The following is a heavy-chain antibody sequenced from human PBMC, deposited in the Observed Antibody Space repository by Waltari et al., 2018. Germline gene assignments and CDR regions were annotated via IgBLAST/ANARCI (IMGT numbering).Heavy chain of an antibody. J-gene: IGHJ3*02. V-gene: IGHV4-39*01. D-gene: IGHD6-13*01. CDR1: GGSISSSSYY. Sequence: QLQLQESGPGLVKPSETLSLTCTVSGGSISSSSYYWGWIRQPPGKGLEWIGSIYYSGSTYYNQSLKSRVTISVDTSKNQFSRKLSSVTAADTAVYYCARAGIHDAFDIWGQGTMVTVSS. CDR2: IYYSGST. CDR3: ARAGIHDAFDI.